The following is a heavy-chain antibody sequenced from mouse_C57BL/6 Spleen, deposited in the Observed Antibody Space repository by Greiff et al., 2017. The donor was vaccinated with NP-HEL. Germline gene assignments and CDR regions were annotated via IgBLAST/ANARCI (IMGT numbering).Heavy chain of an antibody. CDR3: AREIYDYAWFAY. J-gene: IGHJ3*01. CDR1: GYSITSGYY. D-gene: IGHD2-4*01. V-gene: IGHV3-6*01. CDR2: ISYDGSN. Sequence: EVKLQESGPGLVKPSQSLSLTCSVTGYSITSGYYWNWIRQFPGNKLEWMGYISYDGSNNYNPSLKNRISIIRDKSKNQFFLKLNSVTTEDTATYYCAREIYDYAWFAYWGQGTLVTVSA.